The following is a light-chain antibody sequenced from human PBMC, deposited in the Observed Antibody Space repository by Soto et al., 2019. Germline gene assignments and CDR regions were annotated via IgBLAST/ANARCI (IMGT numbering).Light chain of an antibody. J-gene: IGKJ4*01. CDR2: GAS. CDR1: QGISNY. V-gene: IGKV1-27*01. CDR3: QKSNSASLT. Sequence: DIQMTQSPSSLSASVGDRVTITCRASQGISNYLAWYQQKPGKVPELLIYGASTLQSGVPSRFSGSGSGTDFTLTITSLQPEDVATYYCQKSNSASLTFGGGTNVEIK.